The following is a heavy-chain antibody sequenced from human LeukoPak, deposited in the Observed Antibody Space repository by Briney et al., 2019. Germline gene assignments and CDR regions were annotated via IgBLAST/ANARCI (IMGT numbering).Heavy chain of an antibody. CDR1: GGSISSYY. V-gene: IGHV4-59*01. CDR2: IYYSGST. CDR3: ARDGYYDFWSGYTRYYYGMDV. J-gene: IGHJ6*02. Sequence: SETLSLTCTVSGGSISSYYWSWIRQPPGKGLEWIGYIYYSGSTNYNPSLKSRVTISVDTSKNQFPLKLSSVTAADTAVYYCARDGYYDFWSGYTRYYYGMDVWGQGTTVTVSS. D-gene: IGHD3-3*01.